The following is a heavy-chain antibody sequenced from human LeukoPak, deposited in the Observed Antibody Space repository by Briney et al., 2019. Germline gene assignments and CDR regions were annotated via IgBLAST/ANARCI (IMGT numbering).Heavy chain of an antibody. Sequence: GASVTVSCKASGYTFTGYYMHWVRQAPGQGLEWMGWINPNSGGTNYAQKFQGRVTMTRDTSISTAYMELSRLRSDDTAVYYCAIHGRGITMVRGVDYYYYYGMDVWGQGTTVTVSS. CDR3: AIHGRGITMVRGVDYYYYYGMDV. CDR2: INPNSGGT. CDR1: GYTFTGYY. D-gene: IGHD3-10*01. J-gene: IGHJ6*02. V-gene: IGHV1-2*02.